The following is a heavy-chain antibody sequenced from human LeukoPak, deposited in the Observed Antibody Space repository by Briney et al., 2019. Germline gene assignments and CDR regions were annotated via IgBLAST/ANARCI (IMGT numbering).Heavy chain of an antibody. CDR1: GGSISSSNYY. CDR3: ARNSSDPYSSSAKRYNWFDP. CDR2: IYYSGST. J-gene: IGHJ5*02. V-gene: IGHV4-39*01. D-gene: IGHD6-13*01. Sequence: PSETLSLTCSVSGGSISSSNYYWGWIRQPPGKGLEWIGSIYYSGSTHYNPSLKSRVTISVDTSKNQFSLKLSSVTAADTAVYHCARNSSDPYSSSAKRYNWFDPWGQGTLVTVS.